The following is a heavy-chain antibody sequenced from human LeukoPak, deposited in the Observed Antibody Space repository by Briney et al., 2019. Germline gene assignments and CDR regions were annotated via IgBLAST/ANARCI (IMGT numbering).Heavy chain of an antibody. D-gene: IGHD3-22*01. J-gene: IGHJ4*02. Sequence: GGSLRLSCIVSGFPFGDYAMSWFRQAPGKGLEWVGFIRSKPYGGTTEYAASVKGRFTISRDDSASIAYLQMNSLKTEDTAFYYCAKGARSSSGYTTDWGQGILVTVSS. CDR1: GFPFGDYA. CDR3: AKGARSSSGYTTD. CDR2: IRSKPYGGTT. V-gene: IGHV3-49*03.